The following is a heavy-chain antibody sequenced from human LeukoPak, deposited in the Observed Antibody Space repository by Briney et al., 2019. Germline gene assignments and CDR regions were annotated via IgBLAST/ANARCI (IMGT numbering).Heavy chain of an antibody. CDR3: ARDGVITFGGVIVIAFDI. CDR2: IYHSGST. J-gene: IGHJ3*02. V-gene: IGHV4-38-2*02. CDR1: GGSISSGYY. D-gene: IGHD3-16*02. Sequence: SETLSLTCTVSGGSISSGYYWGWIRQPPGKGLEWIGSIYHSGSTYYNPSLKSRVTISVDTSKNQFSLKLSSVTAADTAVYYCARDGVITFGGVIVIAFDIWGQGTMVTVSS.